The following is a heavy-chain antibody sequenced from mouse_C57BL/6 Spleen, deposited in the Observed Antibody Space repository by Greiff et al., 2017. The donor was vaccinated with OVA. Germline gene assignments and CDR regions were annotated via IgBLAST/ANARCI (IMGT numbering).Heavy chain of an antibody. CDR2: IDPSDSYT. Sequence: QVQLQQPGAELVKPGASVKLSCKASGYTFTSYWMPWVKQRPGQGLEWIGEIDPSDSYTNYNQKFKGKATLTVDTSSSTAYMQLSSLTSEDAAVDYCARADYYGSSTAMGYWGQGTSVTVSS. J-gene: IGHJ4*01. V-gene: IGHV1-50*01. CDR3: ARADYYGSSTAMGY. D-gene: IGHD1-1*01. CDR1: GYTFTSYW.